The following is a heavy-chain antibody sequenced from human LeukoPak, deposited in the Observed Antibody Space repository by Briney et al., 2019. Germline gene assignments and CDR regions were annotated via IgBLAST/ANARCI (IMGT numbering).Heavy chain of an antibody. CDR3: ARGALYQYYMDV. CDR2: ISYDGSNK. J-gene: IGHJ6*03. V-gene: IGHV3-30-3*01. Sequence: PGGSLRLSCAVSGFTFSSYAMHWVRQAPGKGLEWVAVISYDGSNKYYADSVKGRFTISRDNSKNTLYLQMNSLRAEDTAVYYCARGALYQYYMDVWGKGTTVTVSS. CDR1: GFTFSSYA. D-gene: IGHD2-2*01.